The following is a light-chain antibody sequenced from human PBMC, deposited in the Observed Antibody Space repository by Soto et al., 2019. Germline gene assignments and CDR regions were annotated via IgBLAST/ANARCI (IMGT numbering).Light chain of an antibody. CDR2: WAS. CDR3: QQAYSTWWT. CDR1: QTILYSSNNRNY. J-gene: IGKJ1*01. V-gene: IGKV4-1*01. Sequence: DIVMTQSPDSLAVSLGERATINCKSSQTILYSSNNRNYLAWYQLKPGQPPKLLIYWASTRESGVPDRFSGSGSGTDFPLTISSQQAEDVAVYYCQQAYSTWWTCGQRTNVDIK.